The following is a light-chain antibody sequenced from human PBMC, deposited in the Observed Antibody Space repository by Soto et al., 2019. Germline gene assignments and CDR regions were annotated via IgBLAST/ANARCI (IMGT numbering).Light chain of an antibody. V-gene: IGLV2-11*01. Sequence: QSVLTQPRSVSGSPGQSITISCTGTSSDVGGYNFVSWYQQHPGKAPKVMIYDVTKRPSGVPDRFSGSKSGNTASLTISGLQAEDEADYYCCSYAASYTLVFGGGTKLTVL. CDR2: DVT. J-gene: IGLJ2*01. CDR3: CSYAASYTLV. CDR1: SSDVGGYNF.